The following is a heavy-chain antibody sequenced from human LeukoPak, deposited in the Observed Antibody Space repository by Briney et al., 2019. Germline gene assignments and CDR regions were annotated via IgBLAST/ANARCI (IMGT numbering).Heavy chain of an antibody. Sequence: GGSLRLSCAASGFTFSSYAMSWVRQAPGKGLEWVAVSYSGGTSQYAESVKGRFTISRDNSKNTLDLQMNSLRVEDTALYYCARVWELSFDYWGQGTLVTVSS. J-gene: IGHJ4*02. D-gene: IGHD1-26*01. V-gene: IGHV3-23*03. CDR1: GFTFSSYA. CDR3: ARVWELSFDY. CDR2: SYSGGTS.